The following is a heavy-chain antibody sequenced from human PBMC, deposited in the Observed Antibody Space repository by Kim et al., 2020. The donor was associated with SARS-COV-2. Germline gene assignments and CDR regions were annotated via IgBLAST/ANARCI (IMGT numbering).Heavy chain of an antibody. J-gene: IGHJ4*02. Sequence: DSVKGRFTIARDNAKNSLYLQMNSLRAEDTAVYYCARGIYCSGGSCYWDYWGQGTLVTVSS. V-gene: IGHV3-21*01. CDR3: ARGIYCSGGSCYWDY. D-gene: IGHD2-15*01.